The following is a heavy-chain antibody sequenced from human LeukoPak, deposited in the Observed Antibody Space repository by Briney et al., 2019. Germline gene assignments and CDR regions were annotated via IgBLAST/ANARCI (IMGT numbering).Heavy chain of an antibody. CDR3: ARLNFGSEDY. CDR2: ISAYNGNT. CDR1: GYTFTSYG. J-gene: IGHJ4*02. D-gene: IGHD3-10*01. V-gene: IGHV1-18*01. Sequence: GASVKVSCKTSGYTFTSYGISWVRQAPGQGLEWMGWISAYNGNTNYAQKFQGRVTVTTETSTSTAYMELRGLRLDDTAVYYCARLNFGSEDYWGQGTLVTVSS.